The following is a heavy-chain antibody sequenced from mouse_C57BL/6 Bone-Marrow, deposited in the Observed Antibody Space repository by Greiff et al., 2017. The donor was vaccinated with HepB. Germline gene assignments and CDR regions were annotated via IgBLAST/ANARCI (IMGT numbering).Heavy chain of an antibody. Sequence: EVKLVESGPGLVKPSQTVFLTCTVTGISITTGNYRWSWIRQFPGNKLEWIGYIYYSGTITYNPSLTSRTTITRDTPKNQFFLEMNSLTAEDTATYYCARERDYYGSRYFDYWGQGTTLTVSS. J-gene: IGHJ2*01. D-gene: IGHD1-1*01. V-gene: IGHV3-5*01. CDR3: ARERDYYGSRYFDY. CDR2: IYYSGTI. CDR1: GISITTGNYR.